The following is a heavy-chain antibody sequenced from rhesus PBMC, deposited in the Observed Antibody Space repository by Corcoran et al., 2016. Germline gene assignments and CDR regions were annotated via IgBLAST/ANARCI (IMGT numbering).Heavy chain of an antibody. CDR3: ARDRYLSGSYYRYGLDS. J-gene: IGHJ6*01. Sequence: QVQLQESGPGLVKPSETLSLTCAVSGGSFSSYWWSWIRQPPGKGLEWIGERNGNSSSTNSNPSLKRRVTISKDASKNQFSLKLSSVTAADTAVYYCARDRYLSGSYYRYGLDSWGQGVVVTVSS. CDR2: RNGNSSST. D-gene: IGHD3-16*01. V-gene: IGHV4-80*01. CDR1: GGSFSSYW.